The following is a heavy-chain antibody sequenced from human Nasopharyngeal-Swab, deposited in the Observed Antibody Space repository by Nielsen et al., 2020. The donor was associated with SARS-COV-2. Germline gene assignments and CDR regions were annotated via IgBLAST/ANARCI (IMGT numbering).Heavy chain of an antibody. J-gene: IGHJ4*02. Sequence: SGPTLVKPTQTLTLTCTFSGFSLTTSGVGVGWIRQPPGKALEWLAIVYWDADKRYSPSLRSRLTIIKDTSKSQVVLTMTNMDPVDTATYYCAHRPGGVGDSYFDYWGQGTLVTVSS. CDR1: GFSLTTSGVG. V-gene: IGHV2-5*02. CDR2: VYWDADK. CDR3: AHRPGGVGDSYFDY. D-gene: IGHD2-21*02.